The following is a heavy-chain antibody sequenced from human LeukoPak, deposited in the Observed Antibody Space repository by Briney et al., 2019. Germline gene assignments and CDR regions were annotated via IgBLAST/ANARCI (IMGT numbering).Heavy chain of an antibody. D-gene: IGHD3-16*02. J-gene: IGHJ5*02. Sequence: PVASVKLSCKASGYTFTSYDIIWVRQATGQGLEWWGWMNPNSGNTGSAQRFQGRITMTRDTSISTAYMELSSLRSEDTAVYYCARGPLVRLPSSFDPWGQGTLVTVSS. CDR1: GYTFTSYD. CDR3: ARGPLVRLPSSFDP. CDR2: MNPNSGNT. V-gene: IGHV1-8*01.